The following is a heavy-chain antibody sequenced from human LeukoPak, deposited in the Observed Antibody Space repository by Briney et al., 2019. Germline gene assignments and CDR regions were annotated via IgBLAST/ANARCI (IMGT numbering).Heavy chain of an antibody. J-gene: IGHJ6*03. CDR1: GGSFSGYY. CDR2: INHSGST. D-gene: IGHD2-2*01. CDR3: ARGRFESVPAAIFYYYYYMDV. Sequence: SETLYLTCAVYGGSFSGYYWSWIRQPPGKGLEWIGEINHSGSTNYNPSLKSRVTISVDTSKNQFSLKLSSVTAADTAVYYCARGRFESVPAAIFYYYYYMDVWGKGTTVTVSS. V-gene: IGHV4-34*01.